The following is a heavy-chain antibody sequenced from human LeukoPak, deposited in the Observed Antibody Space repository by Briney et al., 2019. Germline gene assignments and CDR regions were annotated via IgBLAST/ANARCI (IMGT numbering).Heavy chain of an antibody. D-gene: IGHD3-3*01. CDR2: ISAYNGNT. CDR3: ARSYDFWSGYYPLRWFFDY. Sequence: ASVRVSCKASGGTFSSYAISWVRQAPGQGLEWMGGISAYNGNTNYAQKLQGRVTMTTDTSTSTAYMELRSLRSDDTAVYYCARSYDFWSGYYPLRWFFDYWGQGTLVTVSS. J-gene: IGHJ4*02. CDR1: GGTFSSYA. V-gene: IGHV1-18*01.